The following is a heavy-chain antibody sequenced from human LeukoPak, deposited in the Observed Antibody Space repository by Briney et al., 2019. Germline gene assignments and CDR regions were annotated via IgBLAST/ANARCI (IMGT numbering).Heavy chain of an antibody. V-gene: IGHV3-7*04. Sequence: PGGSLRLSCAASGFTFSSYWMSWVRQAPGKGLEWVANIKQDGSEKYYVDSVKGRFTISRDNAKNSLYLQMNSLRAEDTAVYYCARFPNSFMTRTFDIWGQGTMVTVST. D-gene: IGHD3-16*01. J-gene: IGHJ3*02. CDR2: IKQDGSEK. CDR1: GFTFSSYW. CDR3: ARFPNSFMTRTFDI.